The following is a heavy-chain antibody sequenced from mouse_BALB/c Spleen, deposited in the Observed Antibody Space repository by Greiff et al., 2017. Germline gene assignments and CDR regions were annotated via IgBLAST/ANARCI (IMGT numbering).Heavy chain of an antibody. CDR2: ISYSGST. V-gene: IGHV3-2*02. CDR3: ATPFITTATFAMDY. J-gene: IGHJ4*01. CDR1: GYSITSDYA. Sequence: EVQLQQSGPGLVKPSQSLSLTCTVTGYSITSDYAWNWIRQFPGNKLEWMGYISYSGSTSYNPSLKSRISITRDTSKNQFFLQLNSVTTEDTATYYCATPFITTATFAMDYWGQGTSVTVSS. D-gene: IGHD1-2*01.